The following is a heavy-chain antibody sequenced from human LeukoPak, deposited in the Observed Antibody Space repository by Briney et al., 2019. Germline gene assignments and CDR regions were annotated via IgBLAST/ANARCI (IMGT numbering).Heavy chain of an antibody. D-gene: IGHD2-2*01. V-gene: IGHV1-18*01. Sequence: GSSVKVSCKASGGTFSSYAISWVRQAPGQGLEWMGWISAYDGNSNYAQKFQGRVTMTTDTPTSTAYMDLRSLRSDDTAVYFCARGDIVVIPASAGGAFDIWGPGTMVTVSS. CDR3: ARGDIVVIPASAGGAFDI. CDR2: ISAYDGNS. J-gene: IGHJ3*02. CDR1: GGTFSSYA.